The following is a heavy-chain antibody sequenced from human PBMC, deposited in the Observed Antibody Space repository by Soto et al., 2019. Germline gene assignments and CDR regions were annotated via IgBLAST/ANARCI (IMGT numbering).Heavy chain of an antibody. CDR1: GGSISSGGYY. D-gene: IGHD3-10*01. V-gene: IGHV4-31*03. Sequence: SETLSLTCSVSGGSISSGGYYWSWIRQHPGKGLEWSGYIYYSGSTYYNPSLKSRVTISVDTSKNQFSLKLSSVTAADTAVYYCARDSYYYGSGSYYNPERYYYYGMDVWGQGTTVTVSS. CDR3: ARDSYYYGSGSYYNPERYYYYGMDV. J-gene: IGHJ6*02. CDR2: IYYSGST.